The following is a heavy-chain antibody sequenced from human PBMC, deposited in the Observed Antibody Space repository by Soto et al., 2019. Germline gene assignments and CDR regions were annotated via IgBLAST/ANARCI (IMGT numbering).Heavy chain of an antibody. CDR1: GYTFTSYD. CDR2: MNPNSGNT. CDR3: ARFYQLLYYYYYGMDV. D-gene: IGHD2-2*01. V-gene: IGHV1-8*01. Sequence: AASVKVSCKASGYTFTSYDINWVRQATGQGLEWMGWMNPNSGNTGYAQKFQGRVTMTRNTSISTAYMELSSLRSEDTAVYYCARFYQLLYYYYYGMDVWGQGTTVTVSS. J-gene: IGHJ6*02.